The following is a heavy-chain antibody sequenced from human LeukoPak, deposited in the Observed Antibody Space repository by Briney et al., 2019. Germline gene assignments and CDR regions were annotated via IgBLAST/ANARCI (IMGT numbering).Heavy chain of an antibody. CDR3: ARTPTTVTSPIDY. CDR1: GFTFSSYA. D-gene: IGHD4-17*01. V-gene: IGHV3-23*01. J-gene: IGHJ4*02. CDR2: ISGSGGST. Sequence: GGSLRLSCAASGFTFSSYAMSWVRQAPGKGLEWVSAISGSGGSTYYADSVKGRFTISRDNAKNSLYLQMNSLRAEDTAVYYCARTPTTVTSPIDYWGQGTLVTVSS.